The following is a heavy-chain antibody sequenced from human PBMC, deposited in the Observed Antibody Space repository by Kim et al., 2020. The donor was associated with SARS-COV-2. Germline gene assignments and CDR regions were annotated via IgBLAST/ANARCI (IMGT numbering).Heavy chain of an antibody. Sequence: KNYAKKFQERVTITRDMSTSTAYMELSSLRSEDTAVYYCAADFPPGDPHYWGQGTLVTVSS. V-gene: IGHV1-58*01. CDR3: AADFPPGDPHY. CDR2: K. D-gene: IGHD2-21*01. J-gene: IGHJ4*02.